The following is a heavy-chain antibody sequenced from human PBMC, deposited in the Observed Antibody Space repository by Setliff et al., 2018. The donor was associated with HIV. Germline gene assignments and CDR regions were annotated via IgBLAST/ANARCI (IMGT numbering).Heavy chain of an antibody. CDR3: ARHFRYPGIAVAGIDY. V-gene: IGHV4-39*01. CDR1: GGSISSDSYY. Sequence: KSSETLSLTCTASGGSISSDSYYWGWIRQPPGKGLESIGTLFYNGATYYSPSLKGRVIISVDTSKNQFSLRLTSVTAADTAVYYCARHFRYPGIAVAGIDYWGQGTLVTVS. J-gene: IGHJ4*01. D-gene: IGHD6-19*01. CDR2: LFYNGAT.